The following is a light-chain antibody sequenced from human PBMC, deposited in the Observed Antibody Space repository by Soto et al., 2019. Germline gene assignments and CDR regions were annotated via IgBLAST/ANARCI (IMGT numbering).Light chain of an antibody. V-gene: IGKV3-15*01. CDR1: QSVSSN. CDR3: QQYGSSPRT. J-gene: IGKJ1*01. CDR2: GAS. Sequence: EIVMTHSPATLSVSPCERATLSFRASQSVSSNLAWYQQKPGQAPRLLIYGASTRATGIPARFSGSGSGTDFTLTISRLEPEDFAVYYCQQYGSSPRTFGQGTKVDNK.